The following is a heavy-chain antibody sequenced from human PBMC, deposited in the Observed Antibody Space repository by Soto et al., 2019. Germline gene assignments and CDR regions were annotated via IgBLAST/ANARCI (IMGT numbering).Heavy chain of an antibody. V-gene: IGHV4-34*01. CDR3: ARATRRMVRGVITNYYYYGMDV. J-gene: IGHJ6*02. D-gene: IGHD3-10*01. CDR2: INHSGST. Sequence: PSETLSLTCAVYGGSFSGYYWSWIRQPPGKGLEWIGEINHSGSTNYNPSPKSRVTISVDTSKNQFSLKLRSVTAADTAVYYCARATRRMVRGVITNYYYYGMDVWGQGTTVTVSS. CDR1: GGSFSGYY.